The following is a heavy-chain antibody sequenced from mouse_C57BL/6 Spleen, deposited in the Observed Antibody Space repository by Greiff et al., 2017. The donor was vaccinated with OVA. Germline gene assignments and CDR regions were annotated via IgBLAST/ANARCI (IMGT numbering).Heavy chain of an antibody. CDR2: IYPRSGNT. CDR1: GYTFTSYG. Sequence: VQLQQSGAELARPGASVKLSCKASGYTFTSYGISWVKQRTGQGLEWIGEIYPRSGNTYYNEKFKGKATLTADKSSSTAYMELRSLTSEDSAVYFCARFEGDDYDGPYYAMDYWGQGTSVTVSS. CDR3: ARFEGDDYDGPYYAMDY. D-gene: IGHD2-4*01. V-gene: IGHV1-81*01. J-gene: IGHJ4*01.